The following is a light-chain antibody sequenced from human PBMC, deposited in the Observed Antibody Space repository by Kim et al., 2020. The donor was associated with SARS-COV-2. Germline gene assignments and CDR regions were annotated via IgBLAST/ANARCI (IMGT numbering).Light chain of an antibody. V-gene: IGLV10-54*01. CDR3: SAWDITISAWV. Sequence: QAGLTQPPSVSKDLRQTATLTCTGNNRNVGDQGATWLQQHQGHPPKLLSYRNTNRPSGISERFSASRSGNTASLTITGLQPEDEADYYCSAWDITISAWVFGGGTKLTVL. J-gene: IGLJ3*02. CDR2: RNT. CDR1: NRNVGDQG.